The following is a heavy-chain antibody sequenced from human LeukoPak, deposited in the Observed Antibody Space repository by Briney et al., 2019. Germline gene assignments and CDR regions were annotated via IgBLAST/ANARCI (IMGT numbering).Heavy chain of an antibody. J-gene: IGHJ4*02. CDR2: IKQDGSEK. D-gene: IGHD3-22*01. Sequence: GGSLRLSCAASGFTFSSYWMSWVRQAPGKGLEWVANIKQDGSEKYYVDSVKGRFTISRDNAKNSLYLQMNSLRAEDTAVYYCAKGDYDSSGYTDYWGQGTLVSVSS. V-gene: IGHV3-7*01. CDR1: GFTFSSYW. CDR3: AKGDYDSSGYTDY.